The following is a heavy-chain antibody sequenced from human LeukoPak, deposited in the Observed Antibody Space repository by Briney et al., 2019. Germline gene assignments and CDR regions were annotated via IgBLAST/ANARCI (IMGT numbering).Heavy chain of an antibody. V-gene: IGHV3-7*04. D-gene: IGHD3-10*01. Sequence: GGSLRLSCAASGFTFSNYWMTWVRQTPEKGLEWVAHIKGDGSERYYVDSVKGRFTISRDNAKISPSLQMNSLRAEDTAVYYCARILPYGSGIQDHWGQGTLVTVSS. CDR3: ARILPYGSGIQDH. CDR1: GFTFSNYW. J-gene: IGHJ4*02. CDR2: IKGDGSER.